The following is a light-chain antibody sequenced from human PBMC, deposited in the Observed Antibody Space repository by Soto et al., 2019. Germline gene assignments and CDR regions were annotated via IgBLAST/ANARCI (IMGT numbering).Light chain of an antibody. V-gene: IGKV1-39*01. J-gene: IGKJ1*01. CDR1: QSITSY. Sequence: DIQMTQSPSSLSASVGDRVTITCRASQSITSYLNWYQQKPGKAPQLLIYAASSLHSGVPSRFSGSGSGTDFTLTISSLQPEDFATYFCQQSYTTPWTFGQGTKVEVK. CDR2: AAS. CDR3: QQSYTTPWT.